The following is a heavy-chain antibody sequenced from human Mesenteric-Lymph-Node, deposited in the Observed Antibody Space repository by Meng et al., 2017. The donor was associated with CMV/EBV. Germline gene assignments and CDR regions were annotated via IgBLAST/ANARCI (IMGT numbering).Heavy chain of an antibody. Sequence: GPLTRWGAGLLKPSETLSPTCAVYGGSFSGYYWSWIRQPPGKGLEWIGEINHSGSTNYNPSLKSRVTISVDTSKNQFSLKLSSVTAADTAVYYCARHQRWLKSEGGFNYWGQGTLVTVSS. J-gene: IGHJ4*02. D-gene: IGHD4-23*01. V-gene: IGHV4-34*01. CDR1: GGSFSGYY. CDR3: ARHQRWLKSEGGFNY. CDR2: INHSGST.